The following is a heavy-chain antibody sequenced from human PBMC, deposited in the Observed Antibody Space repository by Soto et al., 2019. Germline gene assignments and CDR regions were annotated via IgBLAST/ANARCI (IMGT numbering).Heavy chain of an antibody. J-gene: IGHJ6*02. Sequence: GASLKVSCKASGYTFTSYAMHWVRQAPGQRLEWMGWINAGNGNTKYSQKFQGRVTITRDTSASTAYMELSSLRSEDTAVYYCARGGVGATVSPGSYYYYGMDVWGQGTTVTVSS. D-gene: IGHD1-26*01. CDR1: GYTFTSYA. V-gene: IGHV1-3*01. CDR2: INAGNGNT. CDR3: ARGGVGATVSPGSYYYYGMDV.